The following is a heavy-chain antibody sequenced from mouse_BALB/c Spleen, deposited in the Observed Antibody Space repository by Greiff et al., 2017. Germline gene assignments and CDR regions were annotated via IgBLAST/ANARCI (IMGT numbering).Heavy chain of an antibody. CDR1: GFTFSSYG. Sequence: EVQRVESGGGLVQPGGSRKLSCAASGFTFSSYGMSWVRQTPDKRLELVATINSNGGSTYYPDSVKGRFTISRDNAKNTLYLQMSSLKSEDTAMYYCARAYYRYPYAMDYWGQGTSVTVSS. CDR2: INSNGGST. CDR3: ARAYYRYPYAMDY. J-gene: IGHJ4*01. V-gene: IGHV5-6-3*01. D-gene: IGHD2-14*01.